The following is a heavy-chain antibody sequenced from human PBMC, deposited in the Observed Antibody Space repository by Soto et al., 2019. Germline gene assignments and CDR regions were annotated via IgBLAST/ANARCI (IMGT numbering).Heavy chain of an antibody. V-gene: IGHV1-18*01. CDR1: GYTFTSYG. D-gene: IGHD2-2*01. Sequence: QVQLVQSGAEVKKPGASVKVSCKASGYTFTSYGVTWVRQAPGQGLEWMGWISAYNGNTNYAQKLQGRVTMTTDTXTXIAYMELRSLRSDDTAIYYCARDGCKITGCYAEFDYWGQGTLVTVSS. J-gene: IGHJ4*02. CDR3: ARDGCKITGCYAEFDY. CDR2: ISAYNGNT.